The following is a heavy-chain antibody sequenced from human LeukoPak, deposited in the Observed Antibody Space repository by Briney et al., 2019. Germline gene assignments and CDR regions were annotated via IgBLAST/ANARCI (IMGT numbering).Heavy chain of an antibody. Sequence: SETLSLTCTVSGGSISSYYWSWIRQPAGKGLEWIGRIYTSGSTNYNPSLKSRVTISVDTSKNQFSLKLSSVTAADTAVYYCARHQRRYYYDPANWFDPWGQGTLVTVSS. CDR3: ARHQRRYYYDPANWFDP. CDR1: GGSISSYY. CDR2: IYTSGST. D-gene: IGHD3-22*01. J-gene: IGHJ5*02. V-gene: IGHV4-4*07.